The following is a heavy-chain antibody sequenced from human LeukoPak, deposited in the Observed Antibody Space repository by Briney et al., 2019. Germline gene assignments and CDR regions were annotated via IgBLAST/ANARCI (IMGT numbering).Heavy chain of an antibody. CDR2: IYASGST. J-gene: IGHJ4*02. CDR1: GGSISSYY. D-gene: IGHD3-22*01. Sequence: PSETLSLTCTVSGGSISSYYWSWIRQPPGKGLEWIGYIYASGSTNYNPSLKSRVTISLDTSKNQFSLKLSSVTAADTAVYFCARQQIGLYYFDYWGQGTLVTVSS. V-gene: IGHV4-4*09. CDR3: ARQQIGLYYFDY.